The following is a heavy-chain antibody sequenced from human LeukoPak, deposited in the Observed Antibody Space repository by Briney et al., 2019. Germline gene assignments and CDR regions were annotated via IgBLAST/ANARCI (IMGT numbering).Heavy chain of an antibody. CDR3: ARDYDVLTAYPPTQLFDP. J-gene: IGHJ5*02. CDR1: GGSISSYY. D-gene: IGHD3-9*01. Sequence: SETLSLTCTISGGSISSYYWSWIRQPPGKGLEWIGYIYYTGSTNHNPSLKSRVTISVDTSKNQFSLKLSSVTAADTAVYYCARDYDVLTAYPPTQLFDPWGQGTLVTVSS. CDR2: IYYTGST. V-gene: IGHV4-59*01.